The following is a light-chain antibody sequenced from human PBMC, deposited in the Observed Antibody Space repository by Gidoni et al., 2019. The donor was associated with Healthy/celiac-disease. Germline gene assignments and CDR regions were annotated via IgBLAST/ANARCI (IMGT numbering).Light chain of an antibody. Sequence: AIRITQSPSSLSASTGDRVTITCRASPGISSYLAWYQQKPGKAPKLLIYAASTLQSGVPSRFSGSGSGTDFTLTISCLQSEDFATYYCQQYYSYPSFGPGTKVDIK. CDR3: QQYYSYPS. CDR2: AAS. J-gene: IGKJ3*01. CDR1: PGISSY. V-gene: IGKV1-8*01.